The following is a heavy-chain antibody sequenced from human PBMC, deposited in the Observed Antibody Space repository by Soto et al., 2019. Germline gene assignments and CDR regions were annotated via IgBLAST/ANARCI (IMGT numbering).Heavy chain of an antibody. D-gene: IGHD3-22*01. CDR2: IKQDGSEK. V-gene: IGHV3-7*05. CDR1: GSTFSGYG. Sequence: GGSLGLSCAPSGSTFSGYGMPWFRRAPGKGLEWVANIKQDGSEKYYVDSVKGRSTISRDNAKNSLYLQMNSLRAEDTAVYYCATPFDNYYDSSGPTDYWGQGTLVTVSS. J-gene: IGHJ4*02. CDR3: ATPFDNYYDSSGPTDY.